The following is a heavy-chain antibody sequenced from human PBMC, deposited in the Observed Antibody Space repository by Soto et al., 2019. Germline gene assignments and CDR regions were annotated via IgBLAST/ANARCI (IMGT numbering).Heavy chain of an antibody. V-gene: IGHV1-69*13. CDR2: IIPIFGTA. Sequence: VASVKVSCKASGGTFSSYAISWVRQAPGQGLEWMGGIIPIFGTANYAQKFQGRVTITADESTSTAYMELSSLRSEDTAVYYCARGSHAPQIVVVTAYWLDPWGQGTLVTVYS. CDR1: GGTFSSYA. J-gene: IGHJ5*02. CDR3: ARGSHAPQIVVVTAYWLDP. D-gene: IGHD2-21*02.